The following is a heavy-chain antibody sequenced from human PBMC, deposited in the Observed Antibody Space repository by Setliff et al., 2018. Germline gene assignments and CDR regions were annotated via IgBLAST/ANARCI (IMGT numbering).Heavy chain of an antibody. D-gene: IGHD6-19*01. CDR1: GFTFSSYS. CDR2: ISSSSSTI. Sequence: GGSLRLSCAASGFTFSSYSINWVRQAPGKGLEWVSYISSSSSTIYYADSVKGRFTISRDNSKNTLSLQMNSLRAEDTAVYYCAKDVSSPGTNGWHPDVLDIWGQGTMVTVS. J-gene: IGHJ3*02. V-gene: IGHV3-48*01. CDR3: AKDVSSPGTNGWHPDVLDI.